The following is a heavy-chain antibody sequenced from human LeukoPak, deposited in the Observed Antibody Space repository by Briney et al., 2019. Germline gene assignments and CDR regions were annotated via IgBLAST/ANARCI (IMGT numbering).Heavy chain of an antibody. D-gene: IGHD2-15*01. J-gene: IGHJ4*02. Sequence: SETLSLTRTFSGGSLSSGGYYWSWIPQPPGKGLEWVGYIYYNGSTYYNPSLKSRITISVDTSKNQFSLKLSAVTAADTAVYYCARAGYCSGGSCYSDDWGQGTPVTVSS. CDR1: GGSLSSGGYY. CDR3: ARAGYCSGGSCYSDD. CDR2: IYYNGST. V-gene: IGHV4-31*03.